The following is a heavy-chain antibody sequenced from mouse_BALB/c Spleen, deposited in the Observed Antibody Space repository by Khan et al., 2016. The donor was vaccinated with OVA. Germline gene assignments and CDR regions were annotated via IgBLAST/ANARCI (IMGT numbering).Heavy chain of an antibody. J-gene: IGHJ3*01. V-gene: IGHV3-2*02. CDR1: GYSITSDYA. Sequence: EVQLQESGPGLVKPSQSLSLTCTVTGYSITSDYAWNWIRQFPGNKLEWMGYISYSGTTSYNPSFKSRISITRDTSKNQFFLQLNSVTTEDTATYYCAGWFTYWGQGTLVTVSA. CDR2: ISYSGTT. CDR3: AGWFTY.